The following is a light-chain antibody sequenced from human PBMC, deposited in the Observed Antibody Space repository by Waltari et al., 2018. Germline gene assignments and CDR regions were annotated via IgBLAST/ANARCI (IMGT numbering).Light chain of an antibody. Sequence: QSVLTQPPSASGTPGQRVTISCSGSSSNIGSNTVNWYQQLPGTAPNLLTYSDNQRRSGVPDRCSGSKSGTSASLAISGLQSEDEADYYCAAWDDSLNGPGVFGGGTKLTVL. CDR3: AAWDDSLNGPGV. CDR2: SDN. CDR1: SSNIGSNT. J-gene: IGLJ2*01. V-gene: IGLV1-44*01.